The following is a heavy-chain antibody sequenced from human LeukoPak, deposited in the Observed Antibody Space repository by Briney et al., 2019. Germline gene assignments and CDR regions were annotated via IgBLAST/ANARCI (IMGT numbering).Heavy chain of an antibody. D-gene: IGHD3-10*01. CDR1: GFTFSSYA. CDR2: ISGSGDIT. V-gene: IGHV3-23*01. CDR3: AKGYYGSGSYCGFDY. J-gene: IGHJ4*02. Sequence: PGGSLRLSCAASGFTFSSYAMNWVRQAPGKGLEWVSFISGSGDITYYADSVKGRFTISRDNSKNTLYLQMNSLRAEDTAVYYCAKGYYGSGSYCGFDYWGQGTLVTVSS.